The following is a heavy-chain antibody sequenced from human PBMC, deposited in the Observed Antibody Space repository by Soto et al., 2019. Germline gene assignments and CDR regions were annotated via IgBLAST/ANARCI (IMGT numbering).Heavy chain of an antibody. CDR3: ASLIYDSSNFYDDDY. Sequence: EVQLVESGGGLVQPGGSLRLSCAASGFTFSGSSMHWVRQASGKGLEWVARSRSKANNYATTYAASVKGRFTISRDESKNTTYLQMNSLKNEDTAIYYCASLIYDSSNFYDDDYWGQGTLVTVSS. CDR2: SRSKANNYAT. V-gene: IGHV3-73*02. CDR1: GFTFSGSS. J-gene: IGHJ4*02. D-gene: IGHD3-22*01.